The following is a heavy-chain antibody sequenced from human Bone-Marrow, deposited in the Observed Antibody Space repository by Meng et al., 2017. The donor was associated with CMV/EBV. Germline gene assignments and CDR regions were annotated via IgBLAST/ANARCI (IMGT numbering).Heavy chain of an antibody. CDR1: GFTFTSYW. V-gene: IGHV3-23*01. Sequence: GESLKISCAASGFTFTSYWMHWVRQAPGKGLEWVSAISGSGGSTYYADSVKGRFTISRDNSKNTLYLQMNSLRAEDTAVYYCAKDEGYYDSSGYPHYWGQGTLVTVSS. CDR3: AKDEGYYDSSGYPHY. J-gene: IGHJ4*02. D-gene: IGHD3-22*01. CDR2: ISGSGGST.